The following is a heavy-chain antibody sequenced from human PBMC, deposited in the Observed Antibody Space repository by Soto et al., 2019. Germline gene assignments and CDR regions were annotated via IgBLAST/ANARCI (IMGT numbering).Heavy chain of an antibody. V-gene: IGHV4-30-4*01. Sequence: PSETLSLTCTVSGDSISSGANYWSWIRQPPGKGLEWIGYIYYSGSTYYNPTLKSRVTISVDRSKNLFSLKMSSVTAADTAVYYCARGRVVVPAAVMFNCLDPWGQGALVTVSS. D-gene: IGHD2-2*01. CDR3: ARGRVVVPAAVMFNCLDP. CDR1: GDSISSGANY. CDR2: IYYSGST. J-gene: IGHJ5*02.